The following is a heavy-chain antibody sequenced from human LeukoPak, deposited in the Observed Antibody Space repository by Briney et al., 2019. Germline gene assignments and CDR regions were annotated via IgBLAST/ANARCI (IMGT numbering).Heavy chain of an antibody. D-gene: IGHD6-19*01. CDR3: ARDRMYSSGWLAETYWYFDL. CDR1: GFTVSSNY. CDR2: LYSGGTT. Sequence: PGGSLRLSCAASGFTVSSNYMSWVRQAPGKGLEWVSSLYSGGTTYYSDSVKGRFTISRDNSKNRLYLQMDSLRAEDTAVYFCARDRMYSSGWLAETYWYFDLWGCGTLVTVSS. V-gene: IGHV3-53*01. J-gene: IGHJ2*01.